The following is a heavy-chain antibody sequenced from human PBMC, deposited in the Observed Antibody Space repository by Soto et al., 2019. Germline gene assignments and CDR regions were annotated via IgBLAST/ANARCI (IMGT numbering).Heavy chain of an antibody. D-gene: IGHD4-4*01. CDR1: GFTFNTYA. V-gene: IGHV3-23*01. Sequence: GGSLRLSCAASGFTFNTYAMSWVRQAPGKGLEWVSTISGSGGITYYADSVKGRFTISRDNSKTTLSLQMSSLRAEDTAVYYCAKHRLIYDYNNYDFDYWGQGALVTVSS. CDR2: ISGSGGIT. CDR3: AKHRLIYDYNNYDFDY. J-gene: IGHJ4*02.